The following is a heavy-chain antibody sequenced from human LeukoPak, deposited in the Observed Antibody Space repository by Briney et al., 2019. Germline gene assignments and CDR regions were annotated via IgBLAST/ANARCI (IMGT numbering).Heavy chain of an antibody. V-gene: IGHV1-3*01. D-gene: IGHD3-3*01. J-gene: IGHJ6*02. CDR1: GYTFTTYA. CDR3: ARDRRITIRNYYYYYGMDV. Sequence: VASVKVSCKASGYTFTTYAMHWVRQAPGQRLEWMGWINAGNGNTKYSQKFQARVTITRDTSASTAYMELSSLRSEDTAVYYCARDRRITIRNYYYYYGMDVWGQGTTVTVSS. CDR2: INAGNGNT.